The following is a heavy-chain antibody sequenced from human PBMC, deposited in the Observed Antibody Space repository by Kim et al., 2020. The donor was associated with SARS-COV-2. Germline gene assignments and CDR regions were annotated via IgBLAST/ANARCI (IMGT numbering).Heavy chain of an antibody. CDR1: GFTFSSYG. CDR3: AKEGDYSSSWYVDY. J-gene: IGHJ4*02. Sequence: GGSLRLSCAASGFTFSSYGMHWVRQAPGKGLEWVAVISYDGSNKYYADSVKGRFTISRDNSKNTLYLQMNSLRAEDTAVYYCAKEGDYSSSWYVDYWGQG. CDR2: ISYDGSNK. D-gene: IGHD6-13*01. V-gene: IGHV3-30*18.